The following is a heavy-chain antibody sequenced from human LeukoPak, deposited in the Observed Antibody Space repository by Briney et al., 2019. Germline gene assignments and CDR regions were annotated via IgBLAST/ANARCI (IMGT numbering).Heavy chain of an antibody. CDR1: GFTFSSYA. Sequence: GGSLRLSCAASGFTFSSYAMSWVSQAPGKGLEWVSAISGSGGSTYYADSVKGRFTISRDNSKNTLYLQMNSLRAEDTAVYYCAKFTVATITTHFDYWGQGTLVTVSS. V-gene: IGHV3-23*01. J-gene: IGHJ4*02. CDR3: AKFTVATITTHFDY. D-gene: IGHD5-12*01. CDR2: ISGSGGST.